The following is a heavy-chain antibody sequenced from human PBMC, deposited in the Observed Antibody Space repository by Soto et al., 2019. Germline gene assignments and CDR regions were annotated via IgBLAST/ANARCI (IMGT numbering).Heavy chain of an antibody. Sequence: RSLTCTVSGGSISSGGYYWSGIRQHPGKFLEWIVYIYYSGSTYYNPSLKSRVTISVDTSKNQFSLRLSSVTAADTAVYYCAGRTGDAFDYWGQGTLVTVSS. CDR1: GGSISSGGYY. CDR2: IYYSGST. CDR3: AGRTGDAFDY. D-gene: IGHD7-27*01. V-gene: IGHV4-31*03. J-gene: IGHJ4*02.